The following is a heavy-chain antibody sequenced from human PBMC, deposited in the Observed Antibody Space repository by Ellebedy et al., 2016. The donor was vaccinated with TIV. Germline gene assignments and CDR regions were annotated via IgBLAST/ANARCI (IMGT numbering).Heavy chain of an antibody. V-gene: IGHV3-23*01. J-gene: IGHJ2*01. Sequence: GESLKISCAASGFTFSSYAMGWVRQAPGKGLEWVSTVSDSGGGTYYADSVKGRFTISRDNSKNTLNVQMNSLRVEDTAVYYCAKGSGRSGWYFDLWGRGTLVTVSS. CDR2: VSDSGGGT. D-gene: IGHD3-10*01. CDR1: GFTFSSYA. CDR3: AKGSGRSGWYFDL.